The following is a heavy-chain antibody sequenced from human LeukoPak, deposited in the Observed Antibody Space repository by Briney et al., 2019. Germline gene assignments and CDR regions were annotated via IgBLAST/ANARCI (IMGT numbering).Heavy chain of an antibody. Sequence: SVKVSCKASGGTFSSYAISWVRQAPGQGLEWMGGIIPIFGTANYAQKFQGRVTITADKSTSTAYMELSSLRSEDTAVYYCASDYGSGSFPIYWGQGTLVTVSS. CDR1: GGTFSSYA. J-gene: IGHJ4*02. V-gene: IGHV1-69*06. D-gene: IGHD3-10*01. CDR2: IIPIFGTA. CDR3: ASDYGSGSFPIY.